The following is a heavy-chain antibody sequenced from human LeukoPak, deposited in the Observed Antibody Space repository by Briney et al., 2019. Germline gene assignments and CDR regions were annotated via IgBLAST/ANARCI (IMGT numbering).Heavy chain of an antibody. CDR1: GFTFSSYV. V-gene: IGHV3-30*04. Sequence: GGSLRLSCAASGFTFSSYVMHWVRQAPGKGLEWVAVITVDGSSKYYTDSVKGRFTISRDNSKNSLYLQMNSLRVEDTAVYYFSRDRPMIIVAYAFDIWGQGTMVTVSS. CDR3: SRDRPMIIVAYAFDI. D-gene: IGHD3-22*01. J-gene: IGHJ3*02. CDR2: ITVDGSSK.